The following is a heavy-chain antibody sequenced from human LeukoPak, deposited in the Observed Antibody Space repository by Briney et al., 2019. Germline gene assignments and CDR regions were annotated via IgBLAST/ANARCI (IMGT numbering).Heavy chain of an antibody. J-gene: IGHJ4*02. V-gene: IGHV4-34*01. CDR1: GGSFSGYY. D-gene: IGHD5-18*01. CDR3: ARGLWLRYFDY. Sequence: SETLSLTCAVYGGSFSGYYWSWIRQPPGKGLEWIGEINHSGSTNYNPSLKSRVTISVDTSKNQFSLKLSSVTAADTAVYYCARGLWLRYFDYWGQGILVTVSS. CDR2: INHSGST.